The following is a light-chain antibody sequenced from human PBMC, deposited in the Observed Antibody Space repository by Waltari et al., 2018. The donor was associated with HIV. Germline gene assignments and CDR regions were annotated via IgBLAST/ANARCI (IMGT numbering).Light chain of an antibody. V-gene: IGKV3-20*01. J-gene: IGKJ2*03. Sequence: EIVLMQSPGTLSLSPGERATLSCRASQSVSSSYLAWYQQKPGQAPRLLMYGASSRATGIPDRFSGSGSGTDFTLTISRLEPEDFAVYYCQQNAGSPPYSFGQGTKLESK. CDR3: QQNAGSPPYS. CDR2: GAS. CDR1: QSVSSSY.